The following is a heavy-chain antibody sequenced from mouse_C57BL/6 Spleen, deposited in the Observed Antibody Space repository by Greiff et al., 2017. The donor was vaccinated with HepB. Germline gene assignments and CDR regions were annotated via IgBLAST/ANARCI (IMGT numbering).Heavy chain of an antibody. Sequence: QVQLQQPGAELVKPGASVKLSCKASGYTFTSYWMHWVKQRPGQGLEWIGMIHPNSGSTNYNEKFKSKATLTVDKSSSTAYMQLSSLTSEDSAVYYGERWEVSSSFDYWGQGTTLTVSS. D-gene: IGHD1-1*01. CDR2: IHPNSGST. J-gene: IGHJ2*01. V-gene: IGHV1-64*01. CDR1: GYTFTSYW. CDR3: ERWEVSSSFDY.